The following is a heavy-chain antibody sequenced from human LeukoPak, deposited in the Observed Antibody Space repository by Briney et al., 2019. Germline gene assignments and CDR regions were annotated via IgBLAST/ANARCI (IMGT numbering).Heavy chain of an antibody. CDR2: INPSSGRT. Sequence: ASVKVSCKASVYTFTGYYMYLVRQAPGQGLEWMGWINPSSGRTNYAQKFHGRVTMTRDTSLTTAYMELSRLRSDDTAVYYCARAHVLRSSSRSFQHWGQGTLVTVSS. CDR3: ARAHVLRSSSRSFQH. V-gene: IGHV1-2*02. CDR1: VYTFTGYY. J-gene: IGHJ1*01. D-gene: IGHD6-13*01.